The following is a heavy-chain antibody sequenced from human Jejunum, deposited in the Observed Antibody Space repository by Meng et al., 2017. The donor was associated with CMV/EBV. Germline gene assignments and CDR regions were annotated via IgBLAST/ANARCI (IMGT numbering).Heavy chain of an antibody. D-gene: IGHD2-15*01. Sequence: NWVRQAPGQGLEWMGWMNPNNGNTRYAQKFQGRFTMTWNTSISTAYMELSSLRSEDTAIYYCASHQQFCSGGSCYSLGYYYGMDVWGQGTTVTVSS. CDR3: ASHQQFCSGGSCYSLGYYYGMDV. J-gene: IGHJ6*02. V-gene: IGHV1-8*01. CDR2: MNPNNGNT.